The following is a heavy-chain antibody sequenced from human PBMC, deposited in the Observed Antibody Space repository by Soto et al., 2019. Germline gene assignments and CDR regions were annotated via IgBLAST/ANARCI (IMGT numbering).Heavy chain of an antibody. CDR2: MNPKSGDT. D-gene: IGHD1-26*01. Sequence: QVQLVQSGAEVKMPGASVKVSCKASGYTFTDYGINWVRQATGQGLEWMGWMNPKSGDTVYAQKFQGRFSMTRATYISTAYMEPTRLKSEATAVYYCARGASSVLGSTVYCGHGTRVTVSS. V-gene: IGHV1-8*01. CDR1: GYTFTDYG. CDR3: ARGASSVLGSTVY. J-gene: IGHJ4*01.